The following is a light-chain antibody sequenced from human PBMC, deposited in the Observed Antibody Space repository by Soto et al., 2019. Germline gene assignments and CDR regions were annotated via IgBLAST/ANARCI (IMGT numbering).Light chain of an antibody. J-gene: IGKJ4*01. CDR1: QSVFYSSKSKNY. Sequence: DIVMTQSPDSLALSLGDRATINCKSSQSVFYSSKSKNYLAWYQQKPGQPPKLLIYWTSIRDSGVPDRFSGSGSGTDFTLTISSLQAEDVAVYYCQQFHSTPFTFGGGTKVEIK. V-gene: IGKV4-1*01. CDR2: WTS. CDR3: QQFHSTPFT.